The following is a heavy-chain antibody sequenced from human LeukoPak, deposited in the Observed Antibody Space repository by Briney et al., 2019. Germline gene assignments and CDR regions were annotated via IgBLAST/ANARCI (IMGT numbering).Heavy chain of an antibody. D-gene: IGHD3-3*01. CDR3: ARRGQYYDFWSGYYPDWFDP. V-gene: IGHV5-51*01. CDR1: GYSFTSYW. J-gene: IGHJ5*02. Sequence: GESLKISCKGSGYSFTSYWIGWVRQMPGKGLEWMGIIYPGDSDTRYSPSFQGQVTISADKSVSTAYLQWSSLKASDTAMYYCARRGQYYDFWSGYYPDWFDPWGQGTLVTVSS. CDR2: IYPGDSDT.